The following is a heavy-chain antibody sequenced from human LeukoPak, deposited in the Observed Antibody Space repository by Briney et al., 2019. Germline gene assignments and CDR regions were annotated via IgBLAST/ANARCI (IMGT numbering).Heavy chain of an antibody. D-gene: IGHD6-6*01. Sequence: GGSLRLSCAASGFTVSSNYMSWVRQAPGKGLEWVSVIYSGGSTYYADSVKGRFTISRDNSKNTLYLQMNSLRAEDTAVYYCARDRLYSSSSEDYWGPGTLVTVSS. CDR1: GFTVSSNY. V-gene: IGHV3-53*01. CDR2: IYSGGST. CDR3: ARDRLYSSSSEDY. J-gene: IGHJ4*02.